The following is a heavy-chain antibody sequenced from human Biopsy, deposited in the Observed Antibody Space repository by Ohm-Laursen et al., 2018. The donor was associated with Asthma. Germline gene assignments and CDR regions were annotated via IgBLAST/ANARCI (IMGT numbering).Heavy chain of an antibody. D-gene: IGHD6-13*01. J-gene: IGHJ6*02. CDR1: SGSGGYMRSGNYS. CDR3: VRGSSSWHHGPFHYYYGLDV. Sequence: SDTLSLTCSLSSGSGGYMRSGNYSCGWIRQPPGKGLEWIGSIYYSGTTYYIPSLGSRATVSADTPKNQFSRKLTSVTAADTAVYYCVRGSSSWHHGPFHYYYGLDVWGQGTTATVSS. CDR2: IYYSGTT. V-gene: IGHV4-39*01.